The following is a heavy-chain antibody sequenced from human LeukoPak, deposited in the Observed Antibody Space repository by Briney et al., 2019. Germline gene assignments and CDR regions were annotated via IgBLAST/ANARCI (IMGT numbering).Heavy chain of an antibody. D-gene: IGHD3-10*01. Sequence: GGSLRLSCAASGITFSSSWMSWVRQAPGKGLEWVANIKQDGSEKYYVGSVKGRFTISSDNAKNSLYLQMNSLRAEDTAVYYCARSIRGSARFDYWGQGTLVTVSS. CDR2: IKQDGSEK. J-gene: IGHJ4*02. CDR1: GITFSSSW. V-gene: IGHV3-7*04. CDR3: ARSIRGSARFDY.